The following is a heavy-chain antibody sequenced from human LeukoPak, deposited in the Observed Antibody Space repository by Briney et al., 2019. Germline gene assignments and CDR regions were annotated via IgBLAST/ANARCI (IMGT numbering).Heavy chain of an antibody. V-gene: IGHV4-34*01. D-gene: IGHD6-19*01. Sequence: SETLSLTCAVNGGSFSGYYWSWIRQPPGKGLEWIGEINHSGSTNYNPSLKSRVTISVDTSKNQFSLKLSSVTAADTAVYYCARGLGSGWSDYWGQGTLVTVSS. CDR3: ARGLGSGWSDY. J-gene: IGHJ4*02. CDR2: INHSGST. CDR1: GGSFSGYY.